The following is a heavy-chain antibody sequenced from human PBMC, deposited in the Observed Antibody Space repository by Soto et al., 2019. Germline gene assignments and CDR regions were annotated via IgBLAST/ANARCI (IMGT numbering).Heavy chain of an antibody. V-gene: IGHV4-59*01. J-gene: IGHJ6*02. Sequence: SETLSLTCTVSGGSINAFFWSWVRQPPGKGLESIGYIFYSGSTNYNPSLKSRVTISLDTSKTQFSLNLTSVTAADTAVYYCATRTGLYYYGMDVWGQGTTVTVSS. CDR2: IFYSGST. CDR3: ATRTGLYYYGMDV. CDR1: GGSINAFF. D-gene: IGHD1-1*01.